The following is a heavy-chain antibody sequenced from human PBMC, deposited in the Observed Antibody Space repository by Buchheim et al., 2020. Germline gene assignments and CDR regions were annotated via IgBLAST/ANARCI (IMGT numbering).Heavy chain of an antibody. Sequence: EVQLVASGGGLVQPGESLRLSCAASGFTFRSYSMTWVRQAPGKGLEWVANIKEAGSEKNYVDSVKGGFTISSNNAKNSLYLQMTELRVEDTAVYYCARGWGPHGCWGQG. CDR2: IKEAGSEK. V-gene: IGHV3-7*01. CDR3: ARGWGPHGC. D-gene: IGHD3-16*01. J-gene: IGHJ4*02. CDR1: GFTFRSYS.